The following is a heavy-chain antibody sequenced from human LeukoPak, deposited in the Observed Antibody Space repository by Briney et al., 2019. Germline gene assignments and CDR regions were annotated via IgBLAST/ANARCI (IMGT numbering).Heavy chain of an antibody. Sequence: FQGRVTITRDTSASTAYMELSSLRSEDTAVYYCARSFGSSLQPNWFDPWGQGTLVTVSS. D-gene: IGHD6-13*01. J-gene: IGHJ5*02. V-gene: IGHV1-3*01. CDR3: ARSFGSSLQPNWFDP.